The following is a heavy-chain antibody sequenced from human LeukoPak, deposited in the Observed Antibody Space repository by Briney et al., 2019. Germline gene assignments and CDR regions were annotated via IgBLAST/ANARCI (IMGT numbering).Heavy chain of an antibody. CDR2: IYYSGST. D-gene: IGHD5-18*01. CDR1: GDSISSYY. V-gene: IGHV4-59*08. CDR3: GGHVGYCYGLWAGAFDI. Sequence: SETLSLTCTVSGDSISSYYWSWIRQPPGKGLEWIGYIYYSGSTKYNPSLQSRVNISVDTSKNQFPLKLSSVTAADTAVYYCGGHVGYCYGLWAGAFDIWGQGTMVTVSS. J-gene: IGHJ3*02.